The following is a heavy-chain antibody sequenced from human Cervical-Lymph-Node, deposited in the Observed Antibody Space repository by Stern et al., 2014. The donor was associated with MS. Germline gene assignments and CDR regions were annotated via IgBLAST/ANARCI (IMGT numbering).Heavy chain of an antibody. D-gene: IGHD4-11*01. J-gene: IGHJ6*02. CDR1: GFSLSTSGMC. CDR2: IDWDDDK. V-gene: IGHV2-70*01. Sequence: QVTLRESGPALVKPTQTLTLTCTFSGFSLSTSGMCVSWIRQPPGKALEWLALIDWDDDKYYSTSLKTRLTISKDTSKNQVVLTMTNMEPVDTATYYCARFTVIPDYYYYGMDVWGQGTTVTVSS. CDR3: ARFTVIPDYYYYGMDV.